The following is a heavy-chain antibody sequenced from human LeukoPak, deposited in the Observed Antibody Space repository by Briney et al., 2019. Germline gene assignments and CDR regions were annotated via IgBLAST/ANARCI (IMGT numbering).Heavy chain of an antibody. CDR3: ARAVSVTTPYFDY. CDR1: GYIFTNYA. D-gene: IGHD4-17*01. CDR2: ISPYNGNT. J-gene: IGHJ4*02. V-gene: IGHV1-18*01. Sequence: ASVKVSCKASGYIFTNYAIHWVRQAPGQGLEWMGWISPYNGNTNYAQKFQGRVTMTTVTSTSTAYMEVTNLRSDDTAVYYCARAVSVTTPYFDYWGQGSLVTVSP.